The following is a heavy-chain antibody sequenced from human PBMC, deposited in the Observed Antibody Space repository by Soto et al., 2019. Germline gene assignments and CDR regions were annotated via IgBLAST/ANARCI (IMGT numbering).Heavy chain of an antibody. Sequence: QVQLVQSGSEVEKPGASVRVSCKASGYTFTSYAISWVRQAPGQGLERMGWISAYNGNTNYAQKLQGRVTMTTDTSTSTAYMELRSLISDDTAVYFCARDAPPADYWGQGTLVTVSS. J-gene: IGHJ4*02. CDR1: GYTFTSYA. V-gene: IGHV1-18*01. CDR3: ARDAPPADY. CDR2: ISAYNGNT.